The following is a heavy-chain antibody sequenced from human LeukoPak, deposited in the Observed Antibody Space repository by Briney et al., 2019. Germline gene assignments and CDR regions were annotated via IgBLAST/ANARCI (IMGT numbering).Heavy chain of an antibody. CDR2: IYYSGSS. CDR1: GGSISSSSYY. D-gene: IGHD2-15*01. J-gene: IGHJ5*02. CDR3: ARGGDIVVVPEFDP. V-gene: IGHV4-39*07. Sequence: PSETLSLTCTVSGGSISSSSYYWGWIRQPPGKGLEWIGSIYYSGSSYYNPSLKSRVTISVDTSKNQFSLKLSSVTAADTAVYYCARGGDIVVVPEFDPWGQGTLVTVSS.